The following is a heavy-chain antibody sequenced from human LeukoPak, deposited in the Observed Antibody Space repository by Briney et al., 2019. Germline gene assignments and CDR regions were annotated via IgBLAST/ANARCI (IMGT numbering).Heavy chain of an antibody. V-gene: IGHV3-48*03. CDR1: GFSFSSYE. CDR2: ISSGGSTI. J-gene: IGHJ4*01. CDR3: AREGTAMLEYSFDY. Sequence: VGSLPVSRAASGFSFSSYEMIWVRQAPGKGLEWLSYISSGGSTIYHADSVRGRFTISRDNAKNSLYLQMNSLRAEDTAVYYCAREGTAMLEYSFDYWGEGCLASVSS. D-gene: IGHD5-18*01.